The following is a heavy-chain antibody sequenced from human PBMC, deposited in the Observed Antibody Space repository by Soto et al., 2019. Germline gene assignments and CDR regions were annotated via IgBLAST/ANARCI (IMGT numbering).Heavy chain of an antibody. V-gene: IGHV3-33*01. J-gene: IGHJ5*01. Sequence: QVQLVESGGGVVQPGRSLRLSCAASGFTFSSYGMRWVSQAPGKGLEWVAVIWYDGNNKYYADSVKGRFTISRDNSKNTLDLQMDSLRAEDTAVYDCARDRLLPEGWFDPWGQGTLGTVS. D-gene: IGHD3-16*01. CDR1: GFTFSSYG. CDR3: ARDRLLPEGWFDP. CDR2: IWYDGNNK.